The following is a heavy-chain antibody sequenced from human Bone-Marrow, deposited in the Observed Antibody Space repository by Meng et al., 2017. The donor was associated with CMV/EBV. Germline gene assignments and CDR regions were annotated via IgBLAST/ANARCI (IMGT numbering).Heavy chain of an antibody. D-gene: IGHD3-22*01. CDR1: GFTFSSYS. CDR3: ARDLGSSGYHPDY. V-gene: IGHV3-21*01. CDR2: ISSSSSYI. Sequence: GESLKISCAASGFTFSSYSMNWVRQAPGKGLEWVSSISSSSSYIYYADSVKGRFTISRDNAKNSLYLQMNSLRAEDTAVYYCARDLGSSGYHPDYWGQGTLVTVSS. J-gene: IGHJ4*02.